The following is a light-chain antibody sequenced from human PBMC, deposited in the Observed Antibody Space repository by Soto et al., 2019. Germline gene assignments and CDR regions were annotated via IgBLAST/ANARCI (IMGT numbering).Light chain of an antibody. Sequence: DIQMTQSPSTLSSSVGARVTLTCRASQSISSWLAWYQQKPGKAPKLLIYDASSLESGVPSRFSGSGSGTEFTLTISGLQPDDFSTYYCQHDNSYSTLTVGGGTKVEIK. V-gene: IGKV1-5*01. CDR2: DAS. J-gene: IGKJ4*01. CDR1: QSISSW. CDR3: QHDNSYSTLT.